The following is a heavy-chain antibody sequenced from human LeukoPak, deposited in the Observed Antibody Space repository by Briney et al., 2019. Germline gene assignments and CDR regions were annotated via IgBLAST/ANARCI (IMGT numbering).Heavy chain of an antibody. V-gene: IGHV4-31*03. CDR2: IYYSGRT. J-gene: IGHJ5*02. CDR1: GGSISSGGHY. CDR3: ARVKESDGNSYFDP. Sequence: PSQTLSLTCTVSGGSISSGGHYWSWIRQHPVKGLEWIGYIYYSGRTYYNPSLKSGVTISVDTSKRQFSLKLVSVTAADTAVYYCARVKESDGNSYFDPWGQGTLATVSS. D-gene: IGHD4-23*01.